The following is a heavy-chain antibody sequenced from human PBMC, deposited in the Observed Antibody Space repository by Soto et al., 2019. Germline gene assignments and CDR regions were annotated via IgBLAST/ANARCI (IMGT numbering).Heavy chain of an antibody. CDR3: AKEWTVYYYYYMDV. Sequence: EVQLLESGGGLVQPGGSLRLSCAASGFTVSGYAMSWVRQAPGKGLEWVSAISGSGGSTYYADSVKGRFTISRDNSKNTLYLQMNSLRAKDTAVYYCAKEWTVYYYYYMDVWGKGTTVTVSS. D-gene: IGHD4-4*01. V-gene: IGHV3-23*01. J-gene: IGHJ6*03. CDR2: ISGSGGST. CDR1: GFTVSGYA.